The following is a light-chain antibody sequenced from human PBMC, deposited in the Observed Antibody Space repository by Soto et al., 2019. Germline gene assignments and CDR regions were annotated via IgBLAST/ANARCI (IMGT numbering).Light chain of an antibody. Sequence: EIIIADSPATLSVSQGQRAILSHRASQRVSSDLVWYQQKPGQAPRLLIYGASSRATGIPDRFSGSGSGTDFTLTISSLQPEDFATYYCQQSYSTPITFGQGTRLEIK. CDR3: QQSYSTPIT. CDR1: QRVSSD. J-gene: IGKJ5*01. V-gene: IGKV3D-15*01. CDR2: GAS.